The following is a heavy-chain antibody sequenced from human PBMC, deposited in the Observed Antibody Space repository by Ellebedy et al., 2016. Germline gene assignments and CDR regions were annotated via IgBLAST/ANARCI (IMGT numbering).Heavy chain of an antibody. Sequence: GESLKISXKGSGYSFTSYWISWVRQMPGKGLEWMGRIDPSDSYTNYSPSFQGHVTISADKSISTAYLQWSSLKASDTAMYYCAIQLGYCSGGSCYSAHLDYYYGMDVWGQGTTVTVSS. V-gene: IGHV5-10-1*01. CDR2: IDPSDSYT. CDR3: AIQLGYCSGGSCYSAHLDYYYGMDV. CDR1: GYSFTSYW. D-gene: IGHD2-15*01. J-gene: IGHJ6*02.